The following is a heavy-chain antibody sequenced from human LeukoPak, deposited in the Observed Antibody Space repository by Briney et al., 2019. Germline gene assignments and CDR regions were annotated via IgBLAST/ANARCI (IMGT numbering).Heavy chain of an antibody. CDR1: GFTFSNYA. J-gene: IGHJ4*02. CDR2: ISGTDGTK. D-gene: IGHD5-24*01. V-gene: IGHV3-23*01. CDR3: AKDRGFTLRDGGMFDS. Sequence: GGSLRLSCAASGFTFSNYAMNWVRQVPGRGLEWVSGISGTDGTKYDAESVRGRFTVSRDNSKNTLYLQMSSLRAEDTAIYYCAKDRGFTLRDGGMFDSWGQGTLVTVSS.